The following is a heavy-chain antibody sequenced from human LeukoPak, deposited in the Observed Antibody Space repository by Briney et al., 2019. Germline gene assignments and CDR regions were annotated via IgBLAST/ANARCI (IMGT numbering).Heavy chain of an antibody. V-gene: IGHV4-34*01. J-gene: IGHJ3*02. Sequence: PSETLSLTCAVYGGSFSGCYWSWIRQPPGKGLEWIGEINHSGSTNYNPSLKSRVTISVDTSKNQFSLKLSSVTAADTAVYYCATMVRGVIWAFDIWGQGTMVTVSS. D-gene: IGHD3-10*01. CDR1: GGSFSGCY. CDR3: ATMVRGVIWAFDI. CDR2: INHSGST.